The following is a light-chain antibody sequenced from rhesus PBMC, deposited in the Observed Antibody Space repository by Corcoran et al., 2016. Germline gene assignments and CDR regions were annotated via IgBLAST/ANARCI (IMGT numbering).Light chain of an antibody. Sequence: QAALTQPRYVSGSPGQSVTISCAGTSSDIGGYNYVSWYQQHPGTAPKLMIFEVSKRPSGVSDRVSGSKSGNTASLTISGLRSEDEADYYCSSYAGTTAYIFGVGTRLTVL. V-gene: IGLV2-32*02. CDR1: SSDIGGYNY. CDR2: EVS. CDR3: SSYAGTTAYI. J-gene: IGLJ1*01.